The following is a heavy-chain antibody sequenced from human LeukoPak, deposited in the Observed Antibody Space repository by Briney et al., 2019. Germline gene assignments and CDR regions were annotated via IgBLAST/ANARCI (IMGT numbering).Heavy chain of an antibody. CDR1: GFTFSDYY. D-gene: IGHD4-23*01. CDR2: ISSSSSYT. J-gene: IGHJ4*02. V-gene: IGHV3-11*06. CDR3: ARDSYGGGIDY. Sequence: GGSLRLSCAASGFTFSDYYMSWIRQAPGKGLEWVSYISSSSSYTNYADSVKGRFTISRDNSKNTLYLQMNSLRAEDTAVYYCARDSYGGGIDYWGQGTLVTVSS.